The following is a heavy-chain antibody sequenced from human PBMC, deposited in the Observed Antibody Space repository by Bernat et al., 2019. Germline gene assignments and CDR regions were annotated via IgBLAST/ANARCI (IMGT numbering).Heavy chain of an antibody. CDR1: GGSISSYY. Sequence: QVQLQESGPGLVKPSETLSLTCTVSGGSISSYYWSWIRQPPGKGLEWIGYIYYSGSTNYNPSLKSRVTISVDTSKNQFSLKLSSVTAADTAVYYCARSVNAARPIYWGQGTLVTVSS. CDR2: IYYSGST. D-gene: IGHD6-6*01. V-gene: IGHV4-59*12. J-gene: IGHJ4*02. CDR3: ARSVNAARPIY.